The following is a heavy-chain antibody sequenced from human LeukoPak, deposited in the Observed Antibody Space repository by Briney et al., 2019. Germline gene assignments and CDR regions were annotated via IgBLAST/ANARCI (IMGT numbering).Heavy chain of an antibody. Sequence: ASVKVSCKASGYTFTSYYMHWVRQAPGQGLEWMGIINPSGGSTSYAQKFQGRVTMTRDTSTSTVYMELSSLRSEDTAVYYRAGASGSYGEGFDYWGQGTLVTVSS. CDR2: INPSGGST. J-gene: IGHJ4*02. CDR1: GYTFTSYY. D-gene: IGHD1-26*01. CDR3: AGASGSYGEGFDY. V-gene: IGHV1-46*03.